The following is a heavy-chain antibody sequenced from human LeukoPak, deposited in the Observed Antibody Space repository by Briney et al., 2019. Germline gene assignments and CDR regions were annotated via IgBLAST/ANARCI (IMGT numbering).Heavy chain of an antibody. Sequence: YPGGSLRLSCAASGFTFSNYAMSWVRQAPGKGLEWVSGITNSSGGTFYADSVKGRFTISRDNSKNTLYLQMNNLRAEDTAIYYCAKKGAVTATGYFDYWGQGTLVTVSS. CDR3: AKKGAVTATGYFDY. D-gene: IGHD2-21*02. V-gene: IGHV3-23*01. CDR1: GFTFSNYA. J-gene: IGHJ4*02. CDR2: ITNSSGGT.